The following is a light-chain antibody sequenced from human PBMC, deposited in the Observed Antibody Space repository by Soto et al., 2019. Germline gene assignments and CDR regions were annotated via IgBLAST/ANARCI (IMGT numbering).Light chain of an antibody. CDR3: SSYAGSNNYV. CDR2: EVS. J-gene: IGLJ1*01. V-gene: IGLV2-8*01. Sequence: QSALTQPPSASGSPGQSVTISCTGTSSDVGDYNYLSWYQQHPGKAPKLMIYEVSKRPSGVPGRFSGSKSGNTASLTVSGLQAEDEADYYCSSYAGSNNYVFGTGTKLTVL. CDR1: SSDVGDYNY.